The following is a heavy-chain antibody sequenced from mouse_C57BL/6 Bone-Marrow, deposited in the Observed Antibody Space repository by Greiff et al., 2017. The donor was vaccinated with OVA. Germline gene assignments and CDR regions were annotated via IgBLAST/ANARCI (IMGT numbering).Heavy chain of an antibody. Sequence: DVQLVESGGGLVKPGGSLKLSCAASGFTFSSYAMSWVRQTPEKRLEWVATISDGGSYTYYPDNVKGRFTISGDNAKSNLYLQMSHLKSEDTAMYYCARDRGLLPFAYWGQGTLVTVSA. CDR1: GFTFSSYA. D-gene: IGHD2-3*01. CDR3: ARDRGLLPFAY. J-gene: IGHJ3*01. V-gene: IGHV5-4*01. CDR2: ISDGGSYT.